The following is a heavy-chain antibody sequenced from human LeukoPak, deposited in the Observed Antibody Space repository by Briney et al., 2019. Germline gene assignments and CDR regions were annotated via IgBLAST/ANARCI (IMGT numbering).Heavy chain of an antibody. D-gene: IGHD6-13*01. V-gene: IGHV3-21*01. CDR3: ARLVRSYSSSWYSIDY. Sequence: GGSLRLSCAASGFTFSSYSMNWVRQAPGKGLEWVSSISSSSSYIYYADSVKGRFTIPRDNAKNSLYLQMNSLRAEDTAVYYCARLVRSYSSSWYSIDYWGQGTLVTVSS. CDR2: ISSSSSYI. CDR1: GFTFSSYS. J-gene: IGHJ4*02.